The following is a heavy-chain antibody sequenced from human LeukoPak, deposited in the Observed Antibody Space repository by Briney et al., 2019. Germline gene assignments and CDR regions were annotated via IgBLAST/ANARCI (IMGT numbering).Heavy chain of an antibody. CDR2: IYPGDSDT. J-gene: IGHJ6*02. Sequence: PGESLKISCKGSGYSFTSYWIGWVRQMPGKGLEWMGIIYPGDSDTRYSPSFQGQVTISADKSISTAYLQWSSLKASDTAMYYCARRYYYGSGSSAYGMDVWGQGTTVTVSS. D-gene: IGHD3-10*01. CDR3: ARRYYYGSGSSAYGMDV. CDR1: GYSFTSYW. V-gene: IGHV5-51*01.